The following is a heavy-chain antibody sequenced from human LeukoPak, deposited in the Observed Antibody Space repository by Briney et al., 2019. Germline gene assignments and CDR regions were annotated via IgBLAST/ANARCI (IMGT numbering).Heavy chain of an antibody. CDR3: ARCPPVFSSGYWGPYYYYMDV. D-gene: IGHD3-22*01. J-gene: IGHJ6*03. Sequence: SETLSLTCTVSGGSISSYYWSWIRQPAGKGLEWIGRIYTSGSTNYNPSLKSRVTMSVDTSKNQFSLKLSSVTAADTAVYYCARCPPVFSSGYWGPYYYYMDVRGKGTTVTVSS. V-gene: IGHV4-4*07. CDR2: IYTSGST. CDR1: GGSISSYY.